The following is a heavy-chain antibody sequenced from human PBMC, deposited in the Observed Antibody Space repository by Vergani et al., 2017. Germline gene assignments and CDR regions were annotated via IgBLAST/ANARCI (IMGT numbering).Heavy chain of an antibody. CDR1: GYTLTELS. V-gene: IGHV1-24*01. J-gene: IGHJ5*02. CDR3: ATASXYDFWSGPYNWFDP. CDR2: FDPEDGET. Sequence: QVQLVQSGAEVKKPGASVKVSCKVSGYTLTELSMHWVRQAPGKGLEWMGGFDPEDGETIYAQKFQGRVTMTEDTSTDTAYMELSSLRSEDTAVYYCATASXYDFWSGPYNWFDPWGQGTLVTVSS. D-gene: IGHD3-3*01.